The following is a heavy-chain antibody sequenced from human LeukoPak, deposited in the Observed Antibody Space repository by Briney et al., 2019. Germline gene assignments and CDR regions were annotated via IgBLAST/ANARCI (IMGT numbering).Heavy chain of an antibody. CDR3: ARDGGAAASPIDY. J-gene: IGHJ4*02. Sequence: GGSLRLSCAASGFTFSSYGMHWVRQAPGKGLEWVSSISSSSSYIYYADSVKGRFTISRDNAKNSLYLQMNSLRAEDTAVYYCARDGGAAASPIDYWGQGTLVTVSS. D-gene: IGHD6-13*01. V-gene: IGHV3-21*01. CDR1: GFTFSSYG. CDR2: ISSSSSYI.